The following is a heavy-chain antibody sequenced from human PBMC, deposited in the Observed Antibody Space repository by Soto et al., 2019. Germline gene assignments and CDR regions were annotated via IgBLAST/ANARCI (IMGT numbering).Heavy chain of an antibody. J-gene: IGHJ3*01. CDR3: VKDRMSHNSVWDTLDV. V-gene: IGHV3-23*01. D-gene: IGHD2-15*01. Sequence: PGGSLRLSGEASVFIFSNYSMSCVRHAPGKGLEWVSSFGGGYDDTYFADSVKGRFTMSRDNSKNKLSMQMNSLRVEDTAIYYCVKDRMSHNSVWDTLDVWGQGTMVTVSS. CDR2: FGGGYDDT. CDR1: VFIFSNYS.